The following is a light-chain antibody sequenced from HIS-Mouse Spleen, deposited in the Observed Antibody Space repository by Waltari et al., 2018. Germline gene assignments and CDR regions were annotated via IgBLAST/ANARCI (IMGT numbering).Light chain of an antibody. J-gene: IGLJ3*02. Sequence: SYDLTHQPSGSLSPGQTARITSSGVALPKNYHYWSQQKSGQAPVLVIYEDSKRPSGIPERFSGSSSGTMATLTISGAQVEDEADYYCYSTDSSGNHRRVFGGGTKLTVL. CDR1: ALPKNY. CDR3: YSTDSSGNHRRV. V-gene: IGLV3-10*01. CDR2: EDS.